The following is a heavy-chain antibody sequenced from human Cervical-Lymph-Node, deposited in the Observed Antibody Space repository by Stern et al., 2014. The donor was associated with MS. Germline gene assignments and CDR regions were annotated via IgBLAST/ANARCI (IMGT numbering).Heavy chain of an antibody. CDR1: GGSISSCDYY. CDR2: IYYSGST. CDR3: ARSLAGSDYVPLNDY. D-gene: IGHD5-12*01. Sequence: QVQLQESGPGLVKPSQTLSLTCTVSGGSISSCDYYWSWIRQPPGKGLEWIGYIYYSGSTYYNPSLKSRVTISVDTSKNQFSLKLSSVTAADTAVYYCARSLAGSDYVPLNDYWGQGTLVTVSS. V-gene: IGHV4-30-4*01. J-gene: IGHJ4*02.